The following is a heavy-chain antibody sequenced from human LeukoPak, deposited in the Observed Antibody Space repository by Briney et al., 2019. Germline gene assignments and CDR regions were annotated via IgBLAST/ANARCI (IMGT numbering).Heavy chain of an antibody. J-gene: IGHJ4*02. V-gene: IGHV3-30*18. Sequence: GGSLRLSCAASGFTFSTYGMHWVRQALGKGLEWVAVISYDGSNKQYADSVKGRFTISRDNSKNTLYVEMNSLRAEDTAVYYCAKGPYYGSGTADYWGQGTLVIVSS. CDR2: ISYDGSNK. D-gene: IGHD3-10*01. CDR1: GFTFSTYG. CDR3: AKGPYYGSGTADY.